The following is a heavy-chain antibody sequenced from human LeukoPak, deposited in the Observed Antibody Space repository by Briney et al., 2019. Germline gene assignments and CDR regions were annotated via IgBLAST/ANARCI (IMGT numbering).Heavy chain of an antibody. V-gene: IGHV3-9*01. CDR3: TKQQLELDAFDI. CDR1: GFTFDDYA. CDR2: ISWNSGSI. D-gene: IGHD6-13*01. J-gene: IGHJ3*02. Sequence: PGGSLRLSCAASGFTFDDYAMHWVRQAPGKGLEWVSGISWNSGSIGYADSVKGRFTISRDNAKNSLYLQMNSLRAEDTALYYCTKQQLELDAFDIWGQGTMVTVSS.